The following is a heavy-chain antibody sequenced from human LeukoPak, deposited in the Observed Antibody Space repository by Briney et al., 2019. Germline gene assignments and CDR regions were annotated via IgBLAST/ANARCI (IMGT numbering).Heavy chain of an antibody. CDR3: VANMYKYMDV. V-gene: IGHV3-23*01. J-gene: IGHJ6*04. Sequence: GGSLRLSCAASGFTFSTYAMSWVRQAPGKGLEWVSTISGSGANTYYADSVRGRFTISRDNSKNTLYLHMNSLRAEDTAVYYAVANMYKYMDVWGKGTTVTVSS. CDR1: GFTFSTYA. CDR2: ISGSGANT. D-gene: IGHD2-2*01.